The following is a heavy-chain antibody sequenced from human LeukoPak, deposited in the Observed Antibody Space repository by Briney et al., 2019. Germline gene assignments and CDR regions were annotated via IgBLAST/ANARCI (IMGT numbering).Heavy chain of an antibody. CDR3: ARARSWMVRGAHRESFDF. D-gene: IGHD3-10*01. J-gene: IGHJ4*02. CDR2: INDSRST. CDR1: GGSFSGYY. Sequence: SETLSLTCAVSGGSFSGYYWSWVRQPPGKGLEWMGEINDSRSTNYNPSLKSRVTISVDTSKNQFSLKLSSVTAADTAVYCCARARSWMVRGAHRESFDFWGQGTLVTVSS. V-gene: IGHV4-34*01.